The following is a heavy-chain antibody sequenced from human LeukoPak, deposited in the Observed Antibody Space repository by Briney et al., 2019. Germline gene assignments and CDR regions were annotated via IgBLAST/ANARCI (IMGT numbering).Heavy chain of an antibody. J-gene: IGHJ4*02. V-gene: IGHV5-51*01. D-gene: IGHD5-24*01. Sequence: GESLKISCKASGFRISNYWIGWVRQMPGEGLEWMGIIYAGDSGTRYSLSFEGQVTVSADKSINTAYMEWSSLKASDTAVYYCARRANKDGYNYDYYDYWGQGTLVSVSS. CDR2: IYAGDSGT. CDR1: GFRISNYW. CDR3: ARRANKDGYNYDYYDY.